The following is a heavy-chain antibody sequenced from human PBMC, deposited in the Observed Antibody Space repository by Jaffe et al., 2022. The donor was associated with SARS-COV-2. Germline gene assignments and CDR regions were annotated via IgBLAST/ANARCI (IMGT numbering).Heavy chain of an antibody. CDR1: GFTFSSNW. CDR3: AKMRYQLLTQRYYYMDD. CDR2: IKQDGSEK. V-gene: IGHV3-7*01. J-gene: IGHJ6*03. Sequence: EVHLVESGGGLVQPGGSLRLSCAPSGFTFSSNWMSWVRQAPGKGLEWVATIKQDGSEKYYVDSVKGRFTISRDNAKNSLYLQMNSLRAEDTAVYYCAKMRYQLLTQRYYYMDDWGKGTTVTVSS. D-gene: IGHD2-2*01.